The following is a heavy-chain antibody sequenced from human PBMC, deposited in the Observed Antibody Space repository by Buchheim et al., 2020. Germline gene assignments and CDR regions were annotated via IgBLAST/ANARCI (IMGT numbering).Heavy chain of an antibody. Sequence: EVQLLESGGGLVQPGGSLRLSCAASGFTFSTYGMTWVRQAPGKGLEWVSFITGSGGGTYVADSVKGRFTISRDNSKNTIYLQMNSLRGEDTAVYYCAKDSKYCSSTSCYINWFDPWGQGTL. J-gene: IGHJ5*02. V-gene: IGHV3-23*01. CDR3: AKDSKYCSSTSCYINWFDP. D-gene: IGHD2-2*01. CDR1: GFTFSTYG. CDR2: ITGSGGGT.